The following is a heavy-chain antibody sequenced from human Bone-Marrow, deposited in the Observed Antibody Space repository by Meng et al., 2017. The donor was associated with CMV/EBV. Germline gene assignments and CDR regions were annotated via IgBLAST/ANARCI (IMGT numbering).Heavy chain of an antibody. D-gene: IGHD2/OR15-2a*01. CDR1: GGSFSGYY. CDR3: ATGRINGK. CDR2: INHSGST. V-gene: IGHV4-34*01. J-gene: IGHJ4*02. Sequence: SETLSLTCAVYGGSFSGYYWSWIRQPPGKGLEWIGEINHSGSTNYNPSLKSRVTISVDTSKNQFSLKLSSVTAADTAVYYCATGRINGKWGQGTLVTVSS.